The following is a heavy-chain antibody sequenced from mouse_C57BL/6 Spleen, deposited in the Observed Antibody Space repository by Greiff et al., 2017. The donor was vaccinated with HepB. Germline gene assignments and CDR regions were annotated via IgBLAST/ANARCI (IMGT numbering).Heavy chain of an antibody. CDR3: ARHEEEDGYPYYYAMDY. D-gene: IGHD2-3*01. J-gene: IGHJ4*01. Sequence: VKLMESGAELVKPGASVKLSCKASGYTFTEYTIHWVKQRSGQGLEWIGWFYPGSGSIKYNEKFKDKATLTADKSSSTVYMELSRLTSEDSAVYFCARHEEEDGYPYYYAMDYWGQGTSVTVSS. CDR2: FYPGSGSI. CDR1: GYTFTEYT. V-gene: IGHV1-62-2*01.